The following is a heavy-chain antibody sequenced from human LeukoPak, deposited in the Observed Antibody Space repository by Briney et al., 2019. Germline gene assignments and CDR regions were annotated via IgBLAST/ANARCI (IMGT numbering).Heavy chain of an antibody. D-gene: IGHD1-26*01. CDR1: GFTFSSYG. V-gene: IGHV3-23*01. CDR2: ISGSGGST. CDR3: AKCRGGSYFGFDY. Sequence: GGSLRLSCAASGFTFSSYGMSWVRQAPGKGLEWVSAISGSGGSTYYADSVKGRFTISRDNSKNTLYLQMNSLRAEDTAVYYCAKCRGGSYFGFDYWGQGTLVTVSS. J-gene: IGHJ4*02.